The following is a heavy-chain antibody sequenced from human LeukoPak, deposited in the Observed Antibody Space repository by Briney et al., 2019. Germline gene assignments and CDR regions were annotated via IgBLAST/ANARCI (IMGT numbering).Heavy chain of an antibody. V-gene: IGHV3-11*01. J-gene: IGHJ4*02. Sequence: PGGSLRLSCAASGFTFSDYYMSWIRQAPGRGLEWVSYISSSGSTIYYADSVKGRFTISRDNAKNSLYLQMNSLRAEDTAVYYCARGRDTAMVDNFDYWGQGTLVTVSS. CDR1: GFTFSDYY. D-gene: IGHD5-18*01. CDR2: ISSSGSTI. CDR3: ARGRDTAMVDNFDY.